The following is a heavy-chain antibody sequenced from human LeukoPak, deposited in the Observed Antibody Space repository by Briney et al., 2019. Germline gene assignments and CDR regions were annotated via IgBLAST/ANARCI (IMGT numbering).Heavy chain of an antibody. V-gene: IGHV4-61*01. J-gene: IGHJ4*02. CDR1: GGSVSSGSYY. D-gene: IGHD5-12*01. Sequence: SETLSLTCTVSGGSVSSGSYYWSWIRQPPGKGLEWIGYIYYSGSTNYSPSLKSRVTISVDTSKSQFSLKLSSVTAADTAVYYCARVLRGYSGYDYYFDYWGQGTLVTVSS. CDR2: IYYSGST. CDR3: ARVLRGYSGYDYYFDY.